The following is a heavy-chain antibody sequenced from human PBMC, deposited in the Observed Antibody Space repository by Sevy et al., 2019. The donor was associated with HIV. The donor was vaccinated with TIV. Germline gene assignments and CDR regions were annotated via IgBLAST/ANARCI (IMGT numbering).Heavy chain of an antibody. CDR2: TATDTGDT. V-gene: IGHV1-3*04. CDR1: GCTFNRHG. Sequence: ASVKVSCKASGCTFNRHGLHWVRQAPAQGLEWMGWTATDTGDTRYSQKFQGRLTITTDTSASTLYMELSSLTSEDTAVYYCARDHAGSVEFYFDHWGQGTLVTVSS. J-gene: IGHJ4*02. CDR3: ARDHAGSVEFYFDH.